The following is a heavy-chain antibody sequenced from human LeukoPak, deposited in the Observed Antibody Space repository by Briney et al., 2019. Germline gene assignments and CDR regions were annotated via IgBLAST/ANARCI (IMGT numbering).Heavy chain of an antibody. V-gene: IGHV4-61*05. J-gene: IGHJ4*02. CDR3: ARHRDGYNGESYYFDY. CDR2: IYYSGST. Sequence: SETLSLTCTVSGGSISSSSYYWSWIRQPPGKGLEWIGYIYYSGSTNYNPSLKSRVTISVDTSKNQFSLKLSSVTAADTAVYYCARHRDGYNGESYYFDYWGQGTLVTVSS. CDR1: GGSISSSSYY. D-gene: IGHD5-24*01.